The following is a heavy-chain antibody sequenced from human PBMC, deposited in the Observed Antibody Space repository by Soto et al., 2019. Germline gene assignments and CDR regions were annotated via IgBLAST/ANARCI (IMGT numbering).Heavy chain of an antibody. V-gene: IGHV3-7*03. CDR2: IKQDGSEK. Sequence: GGSLRLSCAASGFTFSSYWMSWVRQAPGKGLEWVANIKQDGSEKYYVESVKGRFTISRDNSKNSVYLQMHSLRAEDTAVYYCASAGYCFGTTCLPFDYWGQGTLVTVSS. CDR1: GFTFSSYW. D-gene: IGHD2-2*01. CDR3: ASAGYCFGTTCLPFDY. J-gene: IGHJ4*02.